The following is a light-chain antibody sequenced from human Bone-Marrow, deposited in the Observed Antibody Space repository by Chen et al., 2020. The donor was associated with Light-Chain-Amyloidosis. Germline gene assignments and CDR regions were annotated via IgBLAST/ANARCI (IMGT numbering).Light chain of an antibody. CDR3: QQYGTSPLT. V-gene: IGKV3-20*01. J-gene: IGKJ4*01. CDR2: GSS. CDR1: QTISSNY. Sequence: EIVLTQSPGTLSLSPGEGANLSCRASQTISSNYLTWYQQKFGQAPRLLIYGSSSGATGIPDRFTGSGSGTDFTLTINRLEPDDVAMYYCQQYGTSPLTFGGGTKVEIK.